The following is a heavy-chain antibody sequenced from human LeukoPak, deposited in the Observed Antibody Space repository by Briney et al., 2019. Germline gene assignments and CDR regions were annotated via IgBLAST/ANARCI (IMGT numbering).Heavy chain of an antibody. D-gene: IGHD1-1*01. CDR3: AGSDGKYFQH. CDR1: GYTFTSYG. V-gene: IGHV1-18*01. J-gene: IGHJ1*01. Sequence: ASVKVSCKASGYTFTSYGISWVRQAPGQGLEWMGWISAYNGNTNYAQKLQGRVTMTTDTYTSTTYMELRSLRSDDTAVYYCAGSDGKYFQHWGQGTLVTVSS. CDR2: ISAYNGNT.